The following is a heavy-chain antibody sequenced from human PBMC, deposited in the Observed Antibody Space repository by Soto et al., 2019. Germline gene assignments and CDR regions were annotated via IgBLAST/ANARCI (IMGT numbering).Heavy chain of an antibody. CDR3: ARDLRTYSSSWSPHRY. CDR2: ISAYNGNT. CDR1: GYTFTSYG. V-gene: IGHV1-18*01. D-gene: IGHD6-13*01. J-gene: IGHJ4*02. Sequence: GASVKVSCKASGYTFTSYGISWVRQAPGQGLEWMGWISAYNGNTNYAQKLQGRVTMTTDTSTSTAYMELRSLRSDDTAVYYCARDLRTYSSSWSPHRYWGQGTLVTVSS.